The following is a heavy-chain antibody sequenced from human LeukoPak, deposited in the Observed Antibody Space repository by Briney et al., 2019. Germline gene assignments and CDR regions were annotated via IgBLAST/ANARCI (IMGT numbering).Heavy chain of an antibody. V-gene: IGHV4-34*01. J-gene: IGHJ6*03. D-gene: IGHD2-2*03. CDR3: ARALLDIVVVPAAIIPYYYYYMDV. Sequence: PSETLSLTCAVYGGSFSGYYWSWIRQPPGKGLEWIGEINHSGSTNYNPSLKSRVTISVDTSKNQFSLKLGSVTAADTAVYYCARALLDIVVVPAAIIPYYYYYMDVWGKGTTVTVSS. CDR2: INHSGST. CDR1: GGSFSGYY.